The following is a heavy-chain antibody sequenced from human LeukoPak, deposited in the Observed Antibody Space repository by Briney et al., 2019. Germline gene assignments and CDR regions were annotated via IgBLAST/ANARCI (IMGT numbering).Heavy chain of an antibody. CDR2: ISGSGGST. V-gene: IGHV3-23*01. D-gene: IGHD3-3*01. CDR1: GFTFSSYA. J-gene: IGHJ4*02. CDR3: AKDGAGIFGVVIIYFDY. Sequence: HPGGSLRLSCAASGFTFSSYAMSWVRQAPGKGLEWVSAISGSGGSTYYADSVKGRFTISRDNSKNTLYLQMNSLRAEDTAVYYCAKDGAGIFGVVIIYFDYWGQGTLVTVSS.